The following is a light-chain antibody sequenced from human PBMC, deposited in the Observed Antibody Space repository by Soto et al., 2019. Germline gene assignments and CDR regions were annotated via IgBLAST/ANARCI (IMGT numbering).Light chain of an antibody. CDR3: SSYTSNSETPNYV. V-gene: IGLV2-14*01. CDR1: SGDIGAYNY. CDR2: EVS. Sequence: QSVLTQPASVSGSPRQSITISCTGTSGDIGAYNYVSWFQQHPGKAPKLMIFEVSNRPSGISNRFSGSKSGNTASLTISGLQAEDEAAYYCSSYTSNSETPNYVFGKGTKVTV. J-gene: IGLJ1*01.